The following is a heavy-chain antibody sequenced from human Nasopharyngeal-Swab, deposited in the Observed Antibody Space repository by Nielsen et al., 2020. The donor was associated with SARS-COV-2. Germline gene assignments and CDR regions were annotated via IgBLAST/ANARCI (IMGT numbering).Heavy chain of an antibody. CDR1: GYSFTTYC. V-gene: IGHV5-51*01. J-gene: IGHJ5*02. CDR2: IYPGDSDT. CDR3: ARPYCSSTSCPNWFDT. D-gene: IGHD2-2*01. Sequence: KVSCKGSGYSFTTYCIGWVRQMPGKGLEWMGVIYPGDSDTRYTPSFQGQVTIPADKSISTAYLQWSSLKASDTAMYYCARPYCSSTSCPNWFDTWGQGTLVTVSS.